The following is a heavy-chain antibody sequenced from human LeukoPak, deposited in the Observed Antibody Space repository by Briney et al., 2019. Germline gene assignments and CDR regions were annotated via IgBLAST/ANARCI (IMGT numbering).Heavy chain of an antibody. D-gene: IGHD5-18*01. CDR3: AKDPRDHTYGWSWRYFDY. J-gene: IGHJ4*02. Sequence: GRSLRLSCAASGFTFSSYVMHWVRQAPGKGLEWVAFIRYDGSNKYYADSVKGRFTISRDNSKNTLYLQMNSLRADDTAVYYCAKDPRDHTYGWSWRYFDYWGQGTLVTVSS. CDR2: IRYDGSNK. CDR1: GFTFSSYV. V-gene: IGHV3-30*02.